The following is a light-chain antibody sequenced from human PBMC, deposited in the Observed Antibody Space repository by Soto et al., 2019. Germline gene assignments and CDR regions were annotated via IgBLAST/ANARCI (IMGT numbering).Light chain of an antibody. Sequence: QSVLTQPPSAAGSPGQSVTISCTGTSSDVGGYNYVSWYQQHPGKAPKVMIYEVSKRPSGVPDRFSGSKSGSTASLTVSGLQAEDEADYYCSSYAGSNNYVVFGGGTKVTVL. CDR3: SSYAGSNNYVV. CDR2: EVS. CDR1: SSDVGGYNY. V-gene: IGLV2-8*01. J-gene: IGLJ2*01.